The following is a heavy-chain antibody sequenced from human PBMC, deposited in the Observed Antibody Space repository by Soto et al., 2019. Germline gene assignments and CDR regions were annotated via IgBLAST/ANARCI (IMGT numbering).Heavy chain of an antibody. CDR3: ATAGGSSWYGWNY. CDR2: IRATSNTYAT. D-gene: IGHD6-13*01. Sequence: EVQLVDSGGGLVQPGGSLKLSCAASGFTFSGSTIHWVRQTSGKGLEWVGRIRATSNTYATEYNESVRGRFTISREDSERTAYLEMNSLKTEDTAVYYCATAGGSSWYGWNYWGQGTLVTVSS. CDR1: GFTFSGST. V-gene: IGHV3-73*01. J-gene: IGHJ4*02.